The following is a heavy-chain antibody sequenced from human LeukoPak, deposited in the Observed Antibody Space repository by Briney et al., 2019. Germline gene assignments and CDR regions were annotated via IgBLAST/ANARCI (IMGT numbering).Heavy chain of an antibody. CDR3: ARARHGDYVSWFDP. D-gene: IGHD4-17*01. CDR2: ISSNGGST. CDR1: GFTFSSYA. J-gene: IGHJ5*02. Sequence: PGGPLRLSCAASGFTFSSYAMHWVRQAPGKGLEYVSAISSNGGSTYYANSVKGRFTISRDNSKNTLYLQMGSLRAEDMAVYYCARARHGDYVSWFDPWGQGTLVTVSS. V-gene: IGHV3-64*01.